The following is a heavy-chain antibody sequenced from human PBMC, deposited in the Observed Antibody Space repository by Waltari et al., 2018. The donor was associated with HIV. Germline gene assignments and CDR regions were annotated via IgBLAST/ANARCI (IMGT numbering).Heavy chain of an antibody. V-gene: IGHV4-39*01. CDR1: GCSIRSSSYY. CDR3: ARHEWLRLWSRFDP. CDR2: IYYSGST. D-gene: IGHD5-12*01. Sequence: QLQLQESGPGLVKPSETLSLTCTVSGCSIRSSSYYWGWIRQPPGKGLEWIGSIYYSGSTYYNPSLKSRVTISVDTSKNQFSLKLSSVTAADTAVYYCARHEWLRLWSRFDPWGQGTLVTVSS. J-gene: IGHJ5*02.